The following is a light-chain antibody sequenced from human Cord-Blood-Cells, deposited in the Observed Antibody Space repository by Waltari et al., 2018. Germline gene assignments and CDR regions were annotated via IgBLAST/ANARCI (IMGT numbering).Light chain of an antibody. CDR1: SSDVGSYNL. J-gene: IGLJ1*01. CDR3: CSYAGSSTFYV. V-gene: IGLV2-23*01. CDR2: EGS. Sequence: QSALTQSASVSGSPGQSITISCTGTSSDVGSYNLVSWYQQPPGKAPKLMIYEGSKRPSGVSNRFSGSKSGNTASLTISGLQAEDEADYYCCSYAGSSTFYVFGTGTKVTVL.